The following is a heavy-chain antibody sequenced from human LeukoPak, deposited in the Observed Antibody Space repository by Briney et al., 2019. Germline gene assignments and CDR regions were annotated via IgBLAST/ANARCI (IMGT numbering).Heavy chain of an antibody. V-gene: IGHV3-48*01. J-gene: IGHJ4*02. CDR2: ISSSSSTI. D-gene: IGHD3-9*01. Sequence: PGGSLRLSCAASGFTFSSYSMNWVRQAPGKGLEWVSYISSSSSTIYYADSVKGRFTISRDNSKNTLYLQMNSLRAEDTAVYYCAKDGANHFDWYPYYFDYWGQGTLVTVSS. CDR1: GFTFSSYS. CDR3: AKDGANHFDWYPYYFDY.